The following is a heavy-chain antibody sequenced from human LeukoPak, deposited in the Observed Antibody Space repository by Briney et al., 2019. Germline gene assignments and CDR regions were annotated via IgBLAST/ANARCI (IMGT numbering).Heavy chain of an antibody. J-gene: IGHJ4*02. CDR1: GYTFTNYA. Sequence: AAVKVSCKASGYTFTNYAMHWVRQAPGQRLEWMGWINTGNGNTKYSQDFQGRVTITRDTSANTAYMQLSSLRSEDMAVYYCARAVKYRSGPLTDLLPYYFDYWGQGTLVTVSS. CDR2: INTGNGNT. CDR3: ARAVKYRSGPLTDLLPYYFDY. D-gene: IGHD6-19*01. V-gene: IGHV1-3*03.